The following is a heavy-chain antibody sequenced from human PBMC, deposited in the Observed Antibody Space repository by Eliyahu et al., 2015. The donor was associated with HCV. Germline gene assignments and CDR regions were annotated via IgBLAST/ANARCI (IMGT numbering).Heavy chain of an antibody. D-gene: IGHD6-13*01. CDR2: IIPIFGTA. J-gene: IGHJ4*02. CDR1: GXTFSSYA. V-gene: IGHV1-69*01. Sequence: QVQLVQSGAEVKKPGSSVKVSCKASGXTFSSYAXSGVRQAPGQGLEWMGGIIPIFGTANYAQKFQGRVTITADESTSTAYMELSSLRSEDTAVYYCASAPRGGLPPYSSSWYYFDYWGQGTLVTVSS. CDR3: ASAPRGGLPPYSSSWYYFDY.